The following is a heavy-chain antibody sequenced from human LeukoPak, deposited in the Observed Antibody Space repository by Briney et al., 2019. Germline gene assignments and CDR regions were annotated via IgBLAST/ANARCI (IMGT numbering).Heavy chain of an antibody. Sequence: GGSLRLSCAASGFTFTTYWMSWVRQAPGKGLEWVANIKQDGTEKYYVDSVKGRFTISRDNAKNSLYLQMNSLRAEDTAVYYCARLCTVSYDPDYYYYYMDVWGKGTTVTVSS. V-gene: IGHV3-7*01. J-gene: IGHJ6*03. D-gene: IGHD4-11*01. CDR1: GFTFTTYW. CDR3: ARLCTVSYDPDYYYYYMDV. CDR2: IKQDGTEK.